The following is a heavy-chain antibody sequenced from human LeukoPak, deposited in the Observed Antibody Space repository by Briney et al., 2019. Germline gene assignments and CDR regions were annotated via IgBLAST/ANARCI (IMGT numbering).Heavy chain of an antibody. V-gene: IGHV3-7*01. CDR1: GFTFSSYR. Sequence: GGSLRLSCEASGFTFSSYRMNWARQAPGKGLEWVASINHNGNVNYYVDSVKGRFTISRDNSKNTLYLQMNSLRAEDTAVYYCARLYSSSYYYCGMDVWGQGTTVTVSS. CDR3: ARLYSSSYYYCGMDV. D-gene: IGHD6-13*01. CDR2: INHNGNVN. J-gene: IGHJ6*02.